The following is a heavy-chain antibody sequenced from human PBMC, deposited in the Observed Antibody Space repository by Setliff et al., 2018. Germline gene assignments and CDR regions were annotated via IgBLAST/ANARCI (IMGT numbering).Heavy chain of an antibody. CDR3: ARVAQYSSSSFYYYYYGMDV. D-gene: IGHD6-6*01. CDR1: GGSFSGYY. V-gene: IGHV4-34*01. J-gene: IGHJ6*02. CDR2: IYYSGST. Sequence: SETLSLTCAVYGGSFSGYYWGWIRQPPGKGLEWIESIYYSGSTYYNPSLKSRVTISVDTSKNQFSLKLSSVTAADTAVYYCARVAQYSSSSFYYYYYGMDVWGQGTTVTVSS.